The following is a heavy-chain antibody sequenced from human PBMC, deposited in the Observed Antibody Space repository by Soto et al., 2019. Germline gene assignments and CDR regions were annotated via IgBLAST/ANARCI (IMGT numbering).Heavy chain of an antibody. J-gene: IGHJ4*02. Sequence: GGSLRLSCEASGFILTNFWMHWVRQVPGKWLVWVSRIDTSGSSTSYADSVKGRFTISRDNAKNTVSLQMNSLRAEDAGVYYCAKDSWYFDLWSQGXLVTVSS. CDR2: IDTSGSST. CDR1: GFILTNFW. CDR3: AKDSWYFDL. V-gene: IGHV3-74*01. D-gene: IGHD6-13*01.